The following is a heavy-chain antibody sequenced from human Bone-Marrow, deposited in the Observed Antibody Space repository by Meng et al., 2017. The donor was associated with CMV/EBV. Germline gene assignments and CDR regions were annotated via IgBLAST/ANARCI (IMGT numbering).Heavy chain of an antibody. D-gene: IGHD6-13*01. CDR3: ARGPTREYSSSWGALDI. Sequence: GESLKISCAASGFTFSTYGIHCVRQAPGKGLEWVAIISYDGSNKYYADSVKGRFTISRDNSKNTLYLQMNSLRAGDTAVYYCARGPTREYSSSWGALDIWGQGTMVTVSS. CDR1: GFTFSTYG. CDR2: ISYDGSNK. J-gene: IGHJ3*02. V-gene: IGHV3-30*19.